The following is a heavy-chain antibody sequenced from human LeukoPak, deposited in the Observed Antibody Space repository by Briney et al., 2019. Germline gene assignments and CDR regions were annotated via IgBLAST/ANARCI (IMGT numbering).Heavy chain of an antibody. D-gene: IGHD1-26*01. CDR1: GFTFSSYG. CDR3: AKDLEWELLGWFDP. Sequence: GRSLRLSCAASGFTFSSYGMHWVRQAPGKGLEGVAVISYDGSNKYYADSVKGRFTISRDNSKNTLYLKMHTLRAEHTAVYYCAKDLEWELLGWFDPWGQGTLVTVSS. J-gene: IGHJ5*02. V-gene: IGHV3-30*18. CDR2: ISYDGSNK.